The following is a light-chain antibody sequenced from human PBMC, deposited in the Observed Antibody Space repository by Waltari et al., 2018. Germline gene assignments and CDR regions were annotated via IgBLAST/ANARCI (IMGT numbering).Light chain of an antibody. J-gene: IGLJ2*01. CDR3: QSYDSSLSVV. V-gene: IGLV1-40*01. CDR2: NNN. CDR1: SSNIGAGYD. Sequence: QSVLTQPPSVSGAPGQRVTISFTGSSSNIGAGYDVHWYQQPPGPAPKLLIFNNNNRPSGVPDRFSGSKSGTSASLAISGLQAEDEADYYCQSYDSSLSVVFGGGTRLTVL.